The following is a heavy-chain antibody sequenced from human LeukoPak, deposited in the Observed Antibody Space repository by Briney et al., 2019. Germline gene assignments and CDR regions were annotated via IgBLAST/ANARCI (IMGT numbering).Heavy chain of an antibody. V-gene: IGHV4-59*08. J-gene: IGHJ5*02. CDR2: VDHTGST. CDR1: DDSITMYY. CDR3: AGSDYYDSSGYYEYWFDP. Sequence: SETLSLTCSVSDDSITMYYWTWIRQPPGKGLEWIGYVDHTGSTNFNPSLNGRVSISRDTSKNQFSLKLSSVTAADTAVYYCAGSDYYDSSGYYEYWFDPWGQGTLVTVSS. D-gene: IGHD3-22*01.